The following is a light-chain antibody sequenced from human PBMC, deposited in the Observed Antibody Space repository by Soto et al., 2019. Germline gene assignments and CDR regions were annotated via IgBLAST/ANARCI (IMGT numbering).Light chain of an antibody. CDR1: SSDVGGYNY. CDR2: DVT. Sequence: QPVLTQPHSVSGSPGQSVTISCTGSSSDVGGYNYVSWYQLHPGKAPKLLIYDVTKRPSGVPDRFSGSKSGNTASLTISGLQAEDEADYSCCSYAGSYTFVVFGGGTQLTVL. J-gene: IGLJ3*02. V-gene: IGLV2-11*01. CDR3: CSYAGSYTFVV.